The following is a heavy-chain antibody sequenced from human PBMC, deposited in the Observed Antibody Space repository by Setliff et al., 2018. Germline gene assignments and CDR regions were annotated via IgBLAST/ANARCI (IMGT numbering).Heavy chain of an antibody. V-gene: IGHV4-34*12. CDR1: GGSFSGYY. CDR3: ARSFSRREKFLLDY. J-gene: IGHJ4*02. CDR2: IIPGGST. Sequence: PSETLSLTCGVYGGSFSGYYWSWIRQPPGKRLAWIGEIIPGGSTNYNPSLKSRVTISVDTSKNQFSLKVNSVTVADTAVYYCARSFSRREKFLLDYWGQGALVTVSS.